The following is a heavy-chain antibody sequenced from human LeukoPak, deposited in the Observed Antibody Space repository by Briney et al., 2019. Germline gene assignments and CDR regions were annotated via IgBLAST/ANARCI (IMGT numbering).Heavy chain of an antibody. CDR3: AKQEGLLPAYYLDY. Sequence: GGSLRLSCAASGFTLSSHWMHWVRQVPGKGLVSVSRIESDGRTAYADSVKGRFIISRDNSKNTLFLQMNSLRAEDTAVYYCAKQEGLLPAYYLDYWGQGTLVTVSS. J-gene: IGHJ4*02. CDR1: GFTLSSHW. CDR2: IESDGRT. D-gene: IGHD2-2*01. V-gene: IGHV3-74*01.